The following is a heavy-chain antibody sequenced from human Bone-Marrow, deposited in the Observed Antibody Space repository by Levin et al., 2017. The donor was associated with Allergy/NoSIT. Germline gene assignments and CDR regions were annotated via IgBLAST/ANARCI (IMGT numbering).Heavy chain of an antibody. CDR3: ARQNGEDWDGYSD. CDR1: GYKFASYW. D-gene: IGHD5-24*01. V-gene: IGHV5-51*01. CDR2: IYPGDSET. Sequence: KVSCKGSGYKFASYWIGWVRRMPGKGLEWMGIIYPGDSETRYSPSFQGQVTISVDNSVSTAYLHWSSLKASDTAMYYCARQNGEDWDGYSDWGQGTLVTVSS. J-gene: IGHJ4*02.